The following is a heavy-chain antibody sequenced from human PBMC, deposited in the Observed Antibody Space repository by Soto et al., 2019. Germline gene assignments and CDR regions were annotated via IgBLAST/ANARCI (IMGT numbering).Heavy chain of an antibody. J-gene: IGHJ4*02. D-gene: IGHD2-8*01. CDR1: GFTFSSYA. CDR3: AKLMVYAGGPWY. Sequence: HPGGSLRLSCAASGFTFSSYAMSWVRQAPGKGLEWVSAISGSGGSTYYADSVKGRFTISRDNSKNTLYLQMNSLRAEDTAVYYCAKLMVYAGGPWYWGQGTLVTVSS. V-gene: IGHV3-23*01. CDR2: ISGSGGST.